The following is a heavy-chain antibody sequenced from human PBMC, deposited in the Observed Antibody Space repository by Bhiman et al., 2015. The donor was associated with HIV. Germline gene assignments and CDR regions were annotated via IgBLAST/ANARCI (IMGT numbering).Heavy chain of an antibody. Sequence: EVQLVESGGGLVQPGGSLRLSCAASGFTFSSYEMNWVRQAPGKGLEWVSYISSSGSTIYYADSVKGRFTISRDNAKNSLYLQMNSLRVEDTAVYYCARGSSSSLSAERFDPWGQGTLVTVSS. CDR1: GFTFSSYE. CDR3: ARGSSSSLSAERFDP. V-gene: IGHV3-48*03. D-gene: IGHD6-6*01. CDR2: ISSSGSTI. J-gene: IGHJ5*02.